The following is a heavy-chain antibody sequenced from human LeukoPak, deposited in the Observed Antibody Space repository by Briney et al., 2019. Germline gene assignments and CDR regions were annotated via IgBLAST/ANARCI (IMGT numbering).Heavy chain of an antibody. CDR3: TRAGDIVVVPAASYAGY. CDR2: IKSKTDGGTT. D-gene: IGHD2-2*01. J-gene: IGHJ4*02. Sequence: PGGSLRLSCAASGFTFSNAWMSWVRQAPGKGLEWVGRIKSKTDGGTTDYAATVKGRFTISRDDSKSTLYLQMNSLKTEDTAVYYCTRAGDIVVVPAASYAGYWGQGTLVTVSS. V-gene: IGHV3-15*01. CDR1: GFTFSNAW.